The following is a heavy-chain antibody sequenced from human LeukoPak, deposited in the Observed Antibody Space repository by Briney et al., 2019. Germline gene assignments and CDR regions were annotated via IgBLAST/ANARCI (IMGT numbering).Heavy chain of an antibody. CDR1: GFTVSSNY. V-gene: IGHV3-66*01. Sequence: GGSLRLSCAASGFTVSSNYMSWVRQAPGKGLEWVSVIYSGGSTYYADSVKGRFTISRDNAKNSLYLQMNGLRVDDTAVYYCARGGGSYGDYWGQGTLVTVSS. CDR3: ARGGGSYGDY. J-gene: IGHJ4*02. CDR2: IYSGGST. D-gene: IGHD1-26*01.